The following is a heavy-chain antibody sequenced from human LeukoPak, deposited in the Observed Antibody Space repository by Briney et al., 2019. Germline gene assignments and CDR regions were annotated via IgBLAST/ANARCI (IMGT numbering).Heavy chain of an antibody. D-gene: IGHD2-21*01. CDR1: GGSFSGYY. V-gene: IGHV4-34*01. J-gene: IGHJ4*02. CDR3: ARTPVRFHDFDY. Sequence: SETLSLTCAVYGGSFSGYYWSWIRQPPGKGLEWIGEINHSGSTNYNPSLKSRVTISVDTSKNQFSLKLSSVTAADTAVYYCARTPVRFHDFDYWGQGTLVTVSS. CDR2: INHSGST.